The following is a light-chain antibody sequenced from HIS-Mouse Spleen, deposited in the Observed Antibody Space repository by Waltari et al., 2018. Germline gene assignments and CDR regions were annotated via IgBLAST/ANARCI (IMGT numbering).Light chain of an antibody. CDR3: YSTDSSGNHRV. V-gene: IGLV3-10*01. Sequence: SYELTQPPSVSVSPGQTARITCSGDALPKKYAYWYQQKSGQAPGLVIYEDSKRPSGIPVGFCGSSSGTMATLTISGAQVEDEADYYCYSTDSSGNHRVFGGGTKLTVL. CDR1: ALPKKY. J-gene: IGLJ2*01. CDR2: EDS.